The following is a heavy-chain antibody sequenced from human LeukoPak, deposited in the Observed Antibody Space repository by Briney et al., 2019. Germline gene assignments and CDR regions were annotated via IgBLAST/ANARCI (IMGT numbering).Heavy chain of an antibody. CDR1: GGSISSYY. J-gene: IGHJ5*02. V-gene: IGHV4-59*01. Sequence: PSETLSLTCTVSGGSISSYYWSWIRQPPGKGLEWIGYIYYSGSTNCNPSLKSRVTISVDTSKNQFSLKLSSVTAADTAVYYCARDGEQWDPTHTWFDPWGQGTLVTVSS. D-gene: IGHD6-19*01. CDR2: IYYSGST. CDR3: ARDGEQWDPTHTWFDP.